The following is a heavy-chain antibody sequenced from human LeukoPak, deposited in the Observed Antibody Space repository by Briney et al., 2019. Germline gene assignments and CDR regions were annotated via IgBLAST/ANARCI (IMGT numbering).Heavy chain of an antibody. CDR3: ARGREYFPGSH. J-gene: IGHJ4*02. V-gene: IGHV3-30-3*01. Sequence: GGSLRLSCSASGFPFSTLGMHWVRQAPGKGLEWVAVISYDGGNKYYADSVKGRFTISRDDSKNTLYLQMNRLRVEDTAVYYCARGREYFPGSHWGQGTLVSVSS. CDR1: GFPFSTLG. CDR2: ISYDGGNK. D-gene: IGHD3-10*01.